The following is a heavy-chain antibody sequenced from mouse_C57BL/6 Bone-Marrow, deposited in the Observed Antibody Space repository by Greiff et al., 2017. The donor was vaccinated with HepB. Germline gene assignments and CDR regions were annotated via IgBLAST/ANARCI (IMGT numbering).Heavy chain of an antibody. V-gene: IGHV3-6*01. J-gene: IGHJ2*01. CDR3: AIITTVVESLSDY. D-gene: IGHD1-1*01. CDR2: ISYDGSN. Sequence: EVKLQESGPGLVKPSQSLSLTCSVTGYSITSGYYWNWIRQFPGNKLEWMGYISYDGSNNYNPSLKNRISITRDTSKNQFFLKLNSVTTEDTATYYCAIITTVVESLSDYWGQGTTLTVSS. CDR1: GYSITSGYY.